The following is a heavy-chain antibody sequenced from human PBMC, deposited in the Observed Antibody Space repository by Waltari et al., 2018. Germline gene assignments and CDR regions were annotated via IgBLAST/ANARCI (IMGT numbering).Heavy chain of an antibody. D-gene: IGHD6-13*01. Sequence: QVQLVQSGAEVKKPGSSVKVSCKASGGTFSSYTISWVGQAPGQGLEWIGMIIPILVIANYAQKFQGIVTITADKSTSTAYMELSSLRSEDTAVYYCARDPNYSSSWYSDAFDIWGQGTMVTVSS. CDR1: GGTFSSYT. J-gene: IGHJ3*02. CDR2: IIPILVIA. V-gene: IGHV1-69*08. CDR3: ARDPNYSSSWYSDAFDI.